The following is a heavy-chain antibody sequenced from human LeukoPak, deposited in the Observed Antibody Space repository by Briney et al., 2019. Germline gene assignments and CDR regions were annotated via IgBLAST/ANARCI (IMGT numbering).Heavy chain of an antibody. Sequence: GGSLRLSCAASGFTFSSYGMHWVRQAPGKGLEWVAVISYDGSNKYYADSVKGRFTISRDNSKNTLYLQMNSLRAEDTAVYYCARGSGDSSSWYSGWFDPWGQGTLVTVSS. J-gene: IGHJ5*02. CDR1: GFTFSSYG. CDR3: ARGSGDSSSWYSGWFDP. V-gene: IGHV3-30*03. CDR2: ISYDGSNK. D-gene: IGHD6-13*01.